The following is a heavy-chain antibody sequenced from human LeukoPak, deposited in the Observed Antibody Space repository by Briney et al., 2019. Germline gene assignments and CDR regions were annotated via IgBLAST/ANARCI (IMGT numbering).Heavy chain of an antibody. Sequence: GGSLKLSCAASGFTFSGSAMHWVRQSSGKGLEWVGRIRSKVNTYATAYAASVKGRFTISRDDLKNTVYLQMNSLKTEDTAVYYCTRRAKDDSSGYYSTWGQGTLVTVSS. V-gene: IGHV3-73*01. J-gene: IGHJ5*02. CDR2: IRSKVNTYAT. CDR3: TRRAKDDSSGYYST. D-gene: IGHD3-22*01. CDR1: GFTFSGSA.